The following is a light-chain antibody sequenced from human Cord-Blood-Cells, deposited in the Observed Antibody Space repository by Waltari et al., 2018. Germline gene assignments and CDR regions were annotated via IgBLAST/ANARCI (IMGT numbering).Light chain of an antibody. CDR3: QQYKNWPPYS. J-gene: IGKJ2*03. CDR2: GAS. CDR1: QSVSSN. V-gene: IGKV3-15*01. Sequence: EIVMTQSPATPSLSPGEGATLAYMASQSVSSNLDCYQQKPGQAPSLRIYGASTRATGIAARFSGSGSGTEFTLTISSLQSEAFAVDYCQQYKNWPPYSFGQGTKLEIK.